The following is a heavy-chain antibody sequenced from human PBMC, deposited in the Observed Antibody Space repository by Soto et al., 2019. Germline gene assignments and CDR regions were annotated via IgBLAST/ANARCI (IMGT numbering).Heavy chain of an antibody. CDR3: ARYYCLSGKCYHFDY. D-gene: IGHD3-10*01. V-gene: IGHV4-34*01. Sequence: SETLSLTCAVYGGSFSGYYWSWIRQPPGKGLEWIGEINHSGSTNYNPSLKSRVTISVDTSKNQFSLKLSSVTAADTAIYYCARYYCLSGKCYHFDYWGQGTLVTVSS. CDR2: INHSGST. CDR1: GGSFSGYY. J-gene: IGHJ4*02.